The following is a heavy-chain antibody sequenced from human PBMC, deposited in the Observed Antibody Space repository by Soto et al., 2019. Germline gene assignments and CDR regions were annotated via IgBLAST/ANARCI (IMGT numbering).Heavy chain of an antibody. D-gene: IGHD3-22*01. CDR3: AKDYDSIGYYPDY. Sequence: PGGSLRLSCAASGFTFSSYGMHWVRQAPGKGLEWVAVVSYDGSNKYSADSVKGRFTISRDNSKNTLYLQMNSLRAEDTAVYYCAKDYDSIGYYPDYWGQGTLVTVSS. CDR1: GFTFSSYG. CDR2: VSYDGSNK. J-gene: IGHJ4*02. V-gene: IGHV3-30*18.